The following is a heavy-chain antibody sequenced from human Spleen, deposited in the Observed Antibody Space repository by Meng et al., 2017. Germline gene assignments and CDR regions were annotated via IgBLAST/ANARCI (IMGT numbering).Heavy chain of an antibody. V-gene: IGHV3-74*01. J-gene: IGHJ4*02. Sequence: GESLKISCIASGFTFSNSWMHWVRQVPGKGLVWVSRTNTDGTTTAYADSVRGRFTISRDNAKNTLYLQRHTLRADDTAVYYCAREGASVVSLHYWGQGTPVTVSS. CDR3: AREGASVVSLHY. D-gene: IGHD2/OR15-2a*01. CDR1: GFTFSNSW. CDR2: TNTDGTTT.